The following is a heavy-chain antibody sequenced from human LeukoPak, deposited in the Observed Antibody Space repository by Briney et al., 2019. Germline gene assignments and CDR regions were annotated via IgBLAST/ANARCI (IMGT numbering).Heavy chain of an antibody. Sequence: SETLSLTCTVSTVSISSSSYYWGWIRQPPGKGLEWIGSIYYSGSTCYNPSLKSRITISVDTSKNQFSLKLSSVTAADTAVYYCARLRRGMGIALWGQGTLVTVSS. J-gene: IGHJ4*02. V-gene: IGHV4-39*01. CDR1: TVSISSSSYY. CDR3: ARLRRGMGIAL. D-gene: IGHD2-2*03. CDR2: IYYSGST.